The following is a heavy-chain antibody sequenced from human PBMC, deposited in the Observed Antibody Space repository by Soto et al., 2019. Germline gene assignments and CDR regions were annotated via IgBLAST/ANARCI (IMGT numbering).Heavy chain of an antibody. CDR3: ARGGTTGTTLYYYYGMDV. J-gene: IGHJ6*02. D-gene: IGHD1-1*01. CDR1: GGTFSSYA. V-gene: IGHV1-69*13. Sequence: ASVKVSCKASGGTFSSYAISWVRQAPGQGLEWMGGIIPIFGTANYAQKFQGRVTITADESTSTAYMELSSLRSEDTAVYYCARGGTTGTTLYYYYGMDVWGQGTTVTVSS. CDR2: IIPIFGTA.